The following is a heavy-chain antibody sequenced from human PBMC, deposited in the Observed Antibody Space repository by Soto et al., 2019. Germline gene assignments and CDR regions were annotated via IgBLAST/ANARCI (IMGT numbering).Heavy chain of an antibody. V-gene: IGHV3-23*01. D-gene: IGHD5-18*01. Sequence: EVQLLESGGGLVQPGGSLRLSCAASGFTFSSYAMSWVRQAPGKGLEWVSAISGSGGSTYYADSVKGRFTISRDNSKNTLYRQMNSLRAEDTAVYYCAKVSGYSYGRLDYWGQGTLVTVSS. CDR1: GFTFSSYA. J-gene: IGHJ4*02. CDR2: ISGSGGST. CDR3: AKVSGYSYGRLDY.